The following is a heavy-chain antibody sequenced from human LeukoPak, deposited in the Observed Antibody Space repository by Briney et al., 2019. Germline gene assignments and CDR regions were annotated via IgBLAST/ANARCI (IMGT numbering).Heavy chain of an antibody. V-gene: IGHV3-48*04. Sequence: GGSLRLSCAASGFTFSSYTMNWVRQAPGKGLEWVSYIASGGGTIYYADSVKGRFTISRDNAKNSLYLQMNSLRAEDTAVYYCARDNPSTLRGFDYWGQGTLVTVSS. CDR1: GFTFSSYT. CDR2: IASGGGTI. CDR3: ARDNPSTLRGFDY. J-gene: IGHJ4*02.